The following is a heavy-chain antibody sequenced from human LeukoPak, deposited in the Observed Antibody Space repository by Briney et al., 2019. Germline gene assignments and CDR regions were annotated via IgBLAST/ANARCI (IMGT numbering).Heavy chain of an antibody. V-gene: IGHV3-30*14. CDR1: GLRFSTPT. CDR2: ISYDGSTK. J-gene: IGHJ3*02. Sequence: PGRSLRLSCAASGLRFSTPTMQWVRQAPGKGLEWVALISYDGSTKFYGDSVKGRFTLSRDNSKNTLYLQMNSLRREDAAVYYCVTHTMDRGEGVFDIWGQGAMVAVSS. D-gene: IGHD3-10*01. CDR3: VTHTMDRGEGVFDI.